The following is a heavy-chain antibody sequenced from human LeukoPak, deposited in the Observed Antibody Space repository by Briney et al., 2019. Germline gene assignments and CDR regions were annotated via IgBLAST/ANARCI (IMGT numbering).Heavy chain of an antibody. CDR1: GFTFSSYS. D-gene: IGHD1-1*01. J-gene: IGHJ5*02. Sequence: PGGSLRLSCAASGFTFSSYSMNWVRQAPGKGLEWVSSISSSSSYIYYADLVKGRFTISRDNAKNSLFLQMNSLRGEDTAVYYCARYPKLTWGQGTLVTVSS. CDR3: ARYPKLT. V-gene: IGHV3-21*01. CDR2: ISSSSSYI.